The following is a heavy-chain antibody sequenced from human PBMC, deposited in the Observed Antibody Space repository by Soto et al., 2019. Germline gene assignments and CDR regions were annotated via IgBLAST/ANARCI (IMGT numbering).Heavy chain of an antibody. CDR1: GDSMNSHY. CDR2: VYFTGST. D-gene: IGHD6-19*01. J-gene: IGHJ4*02. Sequence: TLSLTCTVTGDSMNSHYWSWLRQPPGKALEWMGCVYFTGSTNYSPSLESRVTIFVDTSKNQFSLKLTSVTAADTAVYFCVSHRNYIVVSGSFFDYWSQGTLVTVSS. CDR3: VSHRNYIVVSGSFFDY. V-gene: IGHV4-59*08.